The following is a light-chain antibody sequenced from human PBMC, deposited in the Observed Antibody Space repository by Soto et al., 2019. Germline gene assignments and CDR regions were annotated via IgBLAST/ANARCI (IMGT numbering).Light chain of an antibody. CDR2: LGS. CDR3: MKALQTPYT. CDR1: QRLLHSNGNIF. Sequence: EIVMTQSPPSLTVTPGEPASISCRSSQRLLHSNGNIFLDWYLQKPGQPPQLLIYLGSNRASGVPDRVSGSEAGTDFTLKISRVEAEDVGVYYCMKALQTPYTFGQGTKLEIK. J-gene: IGKJ2*01. V-gene: IGKV2-28*01.